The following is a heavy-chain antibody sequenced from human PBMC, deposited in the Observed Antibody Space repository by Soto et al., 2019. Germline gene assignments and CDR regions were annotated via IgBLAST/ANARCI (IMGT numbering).Heavy chain of an antibody. V-gene: IGHV1-46*01. CDR2: INPSGGST. CDR3: ARDNGDYYFDY. J-gene: IGHJ4*02. D-gene: IGHD4-17*01. Sequence: ASVKVSCKASGYTFTSYYMHWVRQAPGQGLEWMGIINPSGGSTSYAQKFQGRVTMTRDTSTSTAYMELSSLRSEDTAVYYCARDNGDYYFDYWGQGTLVTVSS. CDR1: GYTFTSYY.